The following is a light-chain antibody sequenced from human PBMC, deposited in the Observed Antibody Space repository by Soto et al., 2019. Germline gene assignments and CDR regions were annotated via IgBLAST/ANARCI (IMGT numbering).Light chain of an antibody. CDR2: GNT. CDR1: SSSIGAVYD. V-gene: IGLV1-40*01. CDR3: QSYDTSLRGVI. Sequence: QSVLTQPPSVSGAPGQRVTISCSGSSSSIGAVYDVHWYQQLPGTAPKLLIYGNTNRPSGVPDRFSGSKSGTSASLAITGLQADDEADYYCQSYDTSLRGVIFGGGTKLTVL. J-gene: IGLJ2*01.